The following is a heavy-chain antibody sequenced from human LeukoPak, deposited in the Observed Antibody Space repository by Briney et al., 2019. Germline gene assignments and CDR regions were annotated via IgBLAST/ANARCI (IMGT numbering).Heavy chain of an antibody. CDR2: ISGDGGST. CDR3: AKDLGDYVWGSYRPPPGFFDY. D-gene: IGHD3-16*02. J-gene: IGHJ4*02. V-gene: IGHV3-43*02. Sequence: PGGSLRLSCAASGFTFDDYAMHWVRQAPGKGLEWVSLISGDGGSTYYADSVKGRFTISRDNRKNSLYLQMNSLRTEDTALYYCAKDLGDYVWGSYRPPPGFFDYWGQGTLVTVSS. CDR1: GFTFDDYA.